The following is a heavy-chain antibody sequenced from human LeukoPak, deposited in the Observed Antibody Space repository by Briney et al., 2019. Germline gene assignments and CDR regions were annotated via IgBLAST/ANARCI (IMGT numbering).Heavy chain of an antibody. D-gene: IGHD4-17*01. J-gene: IGHJ6*02. V-gene: IGHV4-59*01. Sequence: SETLSLTCTVSGGSISSYYWSWIRQSPEKGLEWIGYIYFSGATNYNPSLKSRVTISVDTSKNQFSLKLSSVTAAGTAVYYCAREDPQTTVPEGLDVWGQGTTVTVSS. CDR3: AREDPQTTVPEGLDV. CDR2: IYFSGAT. CDR1: GGSISSYY.